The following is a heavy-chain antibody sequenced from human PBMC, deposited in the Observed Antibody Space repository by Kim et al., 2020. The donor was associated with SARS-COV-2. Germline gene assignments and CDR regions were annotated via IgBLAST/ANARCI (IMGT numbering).Heavy chain of an antibody. Sequence: VYMKGRITTSRDHSENTLYLQINSLRSEDTAVYYCARDIQPQQLGGRFDSWGQGTLVTVSS. V-gene: IGHV3-30*01. CDR3: ARDIQPQQLGGRFDS. J-gene: IGHJ4*02. D-gene: IGHD6-13*01.